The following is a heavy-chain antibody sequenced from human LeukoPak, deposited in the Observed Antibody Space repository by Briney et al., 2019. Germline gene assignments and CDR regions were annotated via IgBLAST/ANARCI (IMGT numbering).Heavy chain of an antibody. J-gene: IGHJ4*02. D-gene: IGHD1-26*01. V-gene: IGHV4-61*02. CDR3: ARVSGSCFDY. CDR1: GGSISSGSYY. CDR2: IYTSGST. Sequence: PSQTLSLTCTVSGGSISSGSYYWSWIRQPAGKGLEWIGRIYTSGSTNYNPSLKSRVTISVDTSKNQFSLKLSSVTAADTAVYYCARVSGSCFDYWGQGTLVTVSS.